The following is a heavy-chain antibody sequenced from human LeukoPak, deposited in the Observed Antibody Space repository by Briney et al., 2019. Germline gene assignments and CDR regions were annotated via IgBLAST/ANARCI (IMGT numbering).Heavy chain of an antibody. CDR3: ATRGTAAGGPCPFDN. J-gene: IGHJ4*02. D-gene: IGHD6-13*01. Sequence: GGPLRLSCAASGFTFRNYRMHWVRQVPGKGLVWVTGVSTNGSYTIHADSVKGRYTISRDNAKNTLYLQMNSLRVEDTAVYYCATRGTAAGGPCPFDNWGQGTLVTVSS. CDR1: GFTFRNYR. CDR2: VSTNGSYT. V-gene: IGHV3-74*01.